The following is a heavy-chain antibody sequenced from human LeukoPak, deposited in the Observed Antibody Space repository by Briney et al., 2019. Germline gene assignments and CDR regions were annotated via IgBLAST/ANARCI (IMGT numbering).Heavy chain of an antibody. D-gene: IGHD3-22*01. Sequence: GGSLRLSGAASGFTVRSNYMSWVRQAPGKGLEWVSVIYSGGSTYYADSVKGRFTISRDNSKNTLYLQMNSLRAEDTAVYYCARPRGGYYDSSGLDAFDIWGQGTMVTVSS. CDR2: IYSGGST. CDR3: ARPRGGYYDSSGLDAFDI. V-gene: IGHV3-66*02. CDR1: GFTVRSNY. J-gene: IGHJ3*02.